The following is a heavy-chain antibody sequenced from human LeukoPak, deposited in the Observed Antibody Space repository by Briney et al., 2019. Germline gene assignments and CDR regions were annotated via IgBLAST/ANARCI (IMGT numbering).Heavy chain of an antibody. J-gene: IGHJ6*02. CDR3: ARERADYDILTGYYRDYYYGMDV. V-gene: IGHV1-2*02. D-gene: IGHD3-9*01. CDR1: GYTFTGYY. Sequence: ASAKVSCKASGYTFTGYYMHWVRQAPGQGLEWMGWINPNSGGTNYAQKFQGRVTMTRDTSISTAYMELSRLRSDDTAVYYCARERADYDILTGYYRDYYYGMDVWGQGTTVTVSS. CDR2: INPNSGGT.